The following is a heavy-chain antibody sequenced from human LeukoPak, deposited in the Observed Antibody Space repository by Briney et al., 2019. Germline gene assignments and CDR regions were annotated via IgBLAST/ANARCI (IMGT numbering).Heavy chain of an antibody. V-gene: IGHV3-64D*06. CDR1: GFTVSSNY. Sequence: GGSLRLSCAASGFTVSSNYMSWVRQAPGEELEQVSLTHGNGGNTNYADSVKGRFTISRDYSKNTLYLQLTSLSVEDTAVYYCVRDYYGMDVWGQGTTVTVSS. CDR3: VRDYYGMDV. CDR2: THGNGGNT. D-gene: IGHD3-10*01. J-gene: IGHJ6*02.